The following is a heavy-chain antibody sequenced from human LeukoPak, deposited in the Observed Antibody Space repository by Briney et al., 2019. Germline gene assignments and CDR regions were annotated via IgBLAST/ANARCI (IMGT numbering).Heavy chain of an antibody. CDR3: ARNSGYDWADAFYN. D-gene: IGHD5-12*01. Sequence: HGESLKISCKGSGYSFTSYWIGWVRQMPGKGLEWMGIIYPGDSDTRYSPSFQGQVTISADKSISTAYLQWSSLKASDAAKYYCARNSGYDWADAFYNWGQGTMVTVSS. CDR2: IYPGDSDT. V-gene: IGHV5-51*01. J-gene: IGHJ3*02. CDR1: GYSFTSYW.